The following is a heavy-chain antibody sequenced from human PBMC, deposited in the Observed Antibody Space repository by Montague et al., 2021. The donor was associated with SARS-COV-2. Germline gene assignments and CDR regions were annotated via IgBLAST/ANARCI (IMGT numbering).Heavy chain of an antibody. Sequence: SLSLSFSASGFTFSSYSMNWVRQAPGKGLEWVSSISSSSSYIYYADSVKGRFTISRDNAKNSLYLQMNSLRDEDTAVYYCARAGDIVVVPAVDWFDPWGQGTLVTVSS. CDR2: ISSSSSYI. J-gene: IGHJ5*02. CDR1: GFTFSSYS. CDR3: ARAGDIVVVPAVDWFDP. V-gene: IGHV3-21*01. D-gene: IGHD2-2*01.